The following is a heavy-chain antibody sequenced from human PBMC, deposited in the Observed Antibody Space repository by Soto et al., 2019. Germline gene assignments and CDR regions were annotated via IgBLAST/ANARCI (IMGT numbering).Heavy chain of an antibody. J-gene: IGHJ6*02. CDR1: RYTFTSYG. D-gene: IGHD1-1*01. CDR2: INTYTGNT. Sequence: QLVQSGAEVKRPGASVKVSCKASRYTFTSYGVSWVRQAPGQGLQWMGWINTYTGNTEYAQNFQDRVTLTTDKGTSTAYMELRSLRPDDXXVXXXXXXXXGNELYYYAMDVWGQGTTVTVSS. CDR3: XXXXXGNELYYYAMDV. V-gene: IGHV1-18*01.